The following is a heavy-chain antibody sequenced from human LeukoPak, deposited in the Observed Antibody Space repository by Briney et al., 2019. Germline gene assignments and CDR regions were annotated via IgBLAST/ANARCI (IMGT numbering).Heavy chain of an antibody. Sequence: ASVKVSCKAFGYTFTGYYMHWVRQAPGQGLEWMGWINPNSGGTNYAQKFQGRVTMTRDTSISTAYMELSRLRSDDTAVYYCARDRSYGLGFDYWGQGTLVTVSA. CDR3: ARDRSYGLGFDY. D-gene: IGHD5-18*01. CDR1: GYTFTGYY. J-gene: IGHJ4*02. CDR2: INPNSGGT. V-gene: IGHV1-2*02.